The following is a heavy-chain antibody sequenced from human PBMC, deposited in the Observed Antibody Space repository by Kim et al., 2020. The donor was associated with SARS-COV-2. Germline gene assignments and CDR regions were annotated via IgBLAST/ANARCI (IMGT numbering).Heavy chain of an antibody. J-gene: IGHJ5*02. Sequence: ASVKVSCKASGYTFTSYGISWVRQAPGQGLEWMGWISAYNGNTNYAQKLQGRVTMTTDTSTSTAYMELRSLRSDDTAVYYCVEAVVSGSYYWFDPWGQGTLVTVSS. V-gene: IGHV1-18*01. CDR3: VEAVVSGSYYWFDP. D-gene: IGHD3-10*01. CDR1: GYTFTSYG. CDR2: ISAYNGNT.